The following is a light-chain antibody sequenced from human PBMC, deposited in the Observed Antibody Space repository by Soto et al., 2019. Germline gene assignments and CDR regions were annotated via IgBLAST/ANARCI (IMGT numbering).Light chain of an antibody. J-gene: IGKJ1*01. CDR2: NIS. V-gene: IGKV2-30*01. CDR1: QSLVYTDGDTY. Sequence: DVVMTQSPLSLPVTPGQPASISCRSSQSLVYTDGDTYLNWFHQRPGQSPRRLLYNISKRDSGVPDRFSGSGSGTDFTLKISRVEAEDVGVYYCMQGTYWPRTFGQGTKVEI. CDR3: MQGTYWPRT.